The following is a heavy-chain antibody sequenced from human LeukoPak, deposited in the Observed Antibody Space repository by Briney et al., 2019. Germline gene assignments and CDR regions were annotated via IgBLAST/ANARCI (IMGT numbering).Heavy chain of an antibody. CDR3: AKQMGGPHDAFDI. V-gene: IGHV3-30*18. J-gene: IGHJ3*02. CDR1: GFTFSSYG. D-gene: IGHD3-16*01. CDR2: ISYDGSNK. Sequence: PGGSLRLSCAASGFTFSSYGMHWVRQAPGKGLEWVAVISYDGSNKYYADSVKGRFTISRDNSKNTLYLQMNSLRAEDTAVYYCAKQMGGPHDAFDIWGQGTMVTVSS.